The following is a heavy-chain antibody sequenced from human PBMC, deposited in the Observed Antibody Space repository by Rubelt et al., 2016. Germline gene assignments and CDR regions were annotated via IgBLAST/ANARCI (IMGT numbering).Heavy chain of an antibody. CDR3: AREANDDSSGYYYPVGAFDI. D-gene: IGHD3-22*01. J-gene: IGHJ3*02. V-gene: IGHV3-7*03. CDR2: ITQDGSEK. Sequence: EVQLVESGGGLVQPGGSLRLSCAASGFTFSSYWMSWVCQAPGQGLEWVANITQDGSEKYYVDSVMGLFTISRDNGKNSLYRQMNSLGAEDTAVYYCAREANDDSSGYYYPVGAFDIWGQGTMVTVSS. CDR1: GFTFSSYW.